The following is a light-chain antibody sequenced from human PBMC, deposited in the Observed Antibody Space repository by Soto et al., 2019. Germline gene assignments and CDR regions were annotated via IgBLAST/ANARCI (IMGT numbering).Light chain of an antibody. CDR3: SSYTTSSTLV. Sequence: QSALTQPASVSGSPGQSITISCTGTSSDVGTYNYVSWYQQHPGKAPKFVVYEVSDRPSGVSDRFSGSKSGNTASLTISGLQAEDEADYYCSSYTTSSTLVFGGGTKVTVL. J-gene: IGLJ2*01. CDR2: EVS. V-gene: IGLV2-14*01. CDR1: SSDVGTYNY.